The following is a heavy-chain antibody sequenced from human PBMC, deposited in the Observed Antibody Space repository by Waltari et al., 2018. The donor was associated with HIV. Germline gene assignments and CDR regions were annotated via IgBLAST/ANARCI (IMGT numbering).Heavy chain of an antibody. J-gene: IGHJ4*02. CDR1: GYSFPSNW. V-gene: IGHV5-51*03. Sequence: EVQLVQSGAEVRKPGESLKISCKGSGYSFPSNWLAWVRQMPGKGLEWMGIIYPGDSDTKYSPSFQGQVTISADKSITTAYLQWRSLEASDSAIYYCARLGSYGSGSRPFFFDYWGQGTLVTVSS. CDR3: ARLGSYGSGSRPFFFDY. D-gene: IGHD3-10*01. CDR2: IYPGDSDT.